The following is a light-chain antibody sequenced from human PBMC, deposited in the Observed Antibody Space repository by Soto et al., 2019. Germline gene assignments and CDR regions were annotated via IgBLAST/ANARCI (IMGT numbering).Light chain of an antibody. CDR1: QSIGSN. CDR3: QQYNNWPGT. CDR2: GAS. J-gene: IGKJ1*01. V-gene: IGKV3-15*01. Sequence: EVVMTQSPATLSVSPGKIATLSCRASQSIGSNLAWYQQKPGQAPRLLIYGASTRATGIPARFSGSGSGTGFTLTISSLQSEDSAVYYCQQYNNWPGTFGQGTKVEI.